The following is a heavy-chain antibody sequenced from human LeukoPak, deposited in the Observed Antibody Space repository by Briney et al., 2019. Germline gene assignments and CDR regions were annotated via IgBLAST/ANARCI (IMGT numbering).Heavy chain of an antibody. V-gene: IGHV4-39*01. Sequence: SETLSLTCTVSGGSISSSSYYWGWIRQPPGKGLGWIGSIYYSGSTYYNPSLKSRVTISVDTSKNQFSLKLSSVTAADTAVYYCARHSAAVAGIDYWGQGTLVTVSS. CDR1: GGSISSSSYY. J-gene: IGHJ4*02. D-gene: IGHD6-19*01. CDR3: ARHSAAVAGIDY. CDR2: IYYSGST.